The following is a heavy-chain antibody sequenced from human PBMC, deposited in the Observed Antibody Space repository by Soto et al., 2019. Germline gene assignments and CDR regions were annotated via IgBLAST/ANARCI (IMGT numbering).Heavy chain of an antibody. Sequence: SETLSLTCTVSGGSISSGGYYWSWIRQHPGKGLEWIGYIYYSGSTYYNPSLKSRVTISVDTSKNQFSLKLSSVTAADTAVYYCARVVVPRGGRGPTFDPWGQGTLVTVSS. D-gene: IGHD2-2*01. V-gene: IGHV4-31*03. J-gene: IGHJ5*02. CDR2: IYYSGST. CDR3: ARVVVPRGGRGPTFDP. CDR1: GGSISSGGYY.